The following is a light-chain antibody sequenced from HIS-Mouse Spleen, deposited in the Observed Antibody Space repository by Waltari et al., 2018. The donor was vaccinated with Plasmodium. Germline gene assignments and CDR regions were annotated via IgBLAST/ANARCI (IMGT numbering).Light chain of an antibody. V-gene: IGKV1-39*01. CDR3: QQNYNTWT. J-gene: IGKJ1*01. CDR2: AAP. Sequence: DIQITQSPSSLSASVGDRVTITCRASQSISSYLNWYQQKPGKAPKLLIYAAPSLQSGVPSRFSGSGSGTDFTLTISSLQPEDFATYYCQQNYNTWTFGQGTKVEIK. CDR1: QSISSY.